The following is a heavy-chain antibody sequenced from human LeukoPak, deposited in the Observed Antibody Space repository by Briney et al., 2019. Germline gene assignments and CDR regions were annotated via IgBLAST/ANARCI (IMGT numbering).Heavy chain of an antibody. Sequence: GGPLRLSCAASGFTFSSYWMHWVRQAPGKGLVWVSRINSDGSSTSYADSVKGRFTISRDNAKNTLYLQMNSLRAEDTAVYYCARGPDVDTAMVLGGDYWGQGTLVTVSS. CDR3: ARGPDVDTAMVLGGDY. D-gene: IGHD5-18*01. J-gene: IGHJ4*02. CDR2: INSDGSST. CDR1: GFTFSSYW. V-gene: IGHV3-74*01.